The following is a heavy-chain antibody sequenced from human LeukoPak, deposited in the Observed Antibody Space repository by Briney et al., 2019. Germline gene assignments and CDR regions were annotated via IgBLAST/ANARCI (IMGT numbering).Heavy chain of an antibody. J-gene: IGHJ3*02. Sequence: ASVKVSCKASGYTFTGYYMHWVRQAPGQGLEWMGIINPSGGSTSYAQKFQGRVTMTRDTSTSTVYMELSSLRSEDTAVYYCAREGFGSLDSGGHPHEFDIWGQGTMVTVSS. CDR1: GYTFTGYY. CDR3: AREGFGSLDSGGHPHEFDI. D-gene: IGHD2-15*01. V-gene: IGHV1-46*01. CDR2: INPSGGST.